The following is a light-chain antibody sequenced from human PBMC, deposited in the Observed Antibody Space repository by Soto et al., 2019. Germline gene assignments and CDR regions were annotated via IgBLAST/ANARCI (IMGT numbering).Light chain of an antibody. V-gene: IGKV2D-26*03. CDR2: EVS. J-gene: IGKJ2*01. Sequence: ENVMTQTPLPLSITPGEQASMSRRSSQSLLHGDGYTYLYWFLLKPGQSPQLLIYEVSNRFSGVPDRFSGSGSGTAFTLKISRVEAEDVGDYYCMQDAQAMYTFGQGTKLEIK. CDR3: MQDAQAMYT. CDR1: QSLLHGDGYTY.